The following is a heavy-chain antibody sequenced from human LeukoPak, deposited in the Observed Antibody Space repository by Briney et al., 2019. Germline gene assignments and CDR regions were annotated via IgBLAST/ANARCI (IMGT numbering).Heavy chain of an antibody. Sequence: GGSLRLSCAASELTVSSNYMSWVRQAPGKGLEWVSVIYSDGSTYYADSVKGRFTISRDNSKNTLYLQMNSLGAEDTAVYYCARSPSYYGSAHYFDYWGQGTLVTVSS. V-gene: IGHV3-53*01. D-gene: IGHD3-10*01. CDR1: ELTVSSNY. CDR3: ARSPSYYGSAHYFDY. J-gene: IGHJ4*02. CDR2: IYSDGST.